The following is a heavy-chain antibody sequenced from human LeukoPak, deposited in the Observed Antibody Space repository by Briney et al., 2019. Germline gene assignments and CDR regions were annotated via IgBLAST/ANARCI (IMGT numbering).Heavy chain of an antibody. D-gene: IGHD1-26*01. J-gene: IGHJ4*02. V-gene: IGHV3-23*01. CDR3: AKGAGSYLEGLDY. Sequence: GGSLRLSCTASGFTFGDYAMTWVRQAPGKGLEWVSTISGSGGSTYYADSVKGRFTISRDNSKNTLYLQMNSLRADDTAIYYCAKGAGSYLEGLDYWGQGTLVTVSS. CDR1: GFTFGDYA. CDR2: ISGSGGST.